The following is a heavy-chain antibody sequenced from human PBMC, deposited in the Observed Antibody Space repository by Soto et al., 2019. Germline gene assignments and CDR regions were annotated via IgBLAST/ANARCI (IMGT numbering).Heavy chain of an antibody. D-gene: IGHD4-17*01. V-gene: IGHV1-18*04. CDR2: ISAYNGNT. Sequence: QVQLVQSGAEVKKPGASVKVSCKASGYTFTSYGISWVRQAPGQGLEWMGWISAYNGNTNYAQKLQGRGTMTTDTSTSTAYMELRSLRSDDTAVYYCASDVLGYGDYADATFDFWGQGTLVTVSS. CDR1: GYTFTSYG. J-gene: IGHJ4*02. CDR3: ASDVLGYGDYADATFDF.